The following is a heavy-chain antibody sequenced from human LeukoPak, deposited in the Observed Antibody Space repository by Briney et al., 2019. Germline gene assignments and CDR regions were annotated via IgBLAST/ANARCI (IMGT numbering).Heavy chain of an antibody. CDR3: AKDLPAGGFDP. J-gene: IGHJ5*02. CDR2: ISYDGSNK. D-gene: IGHD1-26*01. V-gene: IGHV3-30*18. Sequence: GGSLRLSCAASGFTFSSYGMHWVRQAPGKGLEWVAVISYDGSNKYYADSVKGRFTISRDNSKNTLYLLMNSLRAEDTAVYYCAKDLPAGGFDPWGQGTLVTVSS. CDR1: GFTFSSYG.